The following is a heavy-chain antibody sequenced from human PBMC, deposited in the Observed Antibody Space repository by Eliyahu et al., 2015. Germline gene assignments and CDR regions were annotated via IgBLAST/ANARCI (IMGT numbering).Heavy chain of an antibody. V-gene: IGHV4-30-2*01. Sequence: QLQLQESGSGLVRPSQTLSLTCTVSGDSXSYGGYSWSWIRQHPGKALEWIGYIYYNGNTNYSPSLRSRVTMSVDRSKNQFSLELRSVTAADTAVYFCARDRRDHGNNLYYFDIWGQGALFTVSS. CDR1: GDSXSYGGYS. D-gene: IGHD4-17*01. J-gene: IGHJ4*02. CDR3: ARDRRDHGNNLYYFDI. CDR2: IYYNGNT.